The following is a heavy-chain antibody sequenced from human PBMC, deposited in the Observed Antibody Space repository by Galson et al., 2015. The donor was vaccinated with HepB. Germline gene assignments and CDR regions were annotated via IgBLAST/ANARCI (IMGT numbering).Heavy chain of an antibody. J-gene: IGHJ3*02. V-gene: IGHV3-23*01. CDR3: ASSLLGDIGDAFDI. Sequence: SLRLSCAASGFTFSSYAMSWVRQAPGKGLEWVSAISGSGGSTYYADSVKGRFTISRDNSKNTVYLQMNNLRAEDTAVYYCASSLLGDIGDAFDIWGQGTMGTVSP. CDR2: ISGSGGST. D-gene: IGHD3-16*02. CDR1: GFTFSSYA.